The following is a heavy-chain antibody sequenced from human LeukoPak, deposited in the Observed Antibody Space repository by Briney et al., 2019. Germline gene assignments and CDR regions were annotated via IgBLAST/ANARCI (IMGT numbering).Heavy chain of an antibody. CDR1: GGSISSGSYY. CDR2: IYISGST. CDR3: ASSYYYDSSGYYGVSQGAFDI. J-gene: IGHJ3*02. V-gene: IGHV4-61*02. D-gene: IGHD3-22*01. Sequence: SETLSLTCTVSGGSISSGSYYWSWIRQPAGKGLEWIGRIYISGSTNYSPSLKSRVTISVGTSKNQFSLNLSSVTAADTAVYYCASSYYYDSSGYYGVSQGAFDIWGQGTMVTVSS.